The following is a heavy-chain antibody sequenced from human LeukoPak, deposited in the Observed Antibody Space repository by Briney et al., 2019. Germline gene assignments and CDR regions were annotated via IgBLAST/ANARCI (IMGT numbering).Heavy chain of an antibody. CDR2: IIPIFAIT. Sequence: SVKVSCKASGGTFSRYTINWVRLAPGQGLEWMGRIIPIFAITDFAQKFRGRVTITADKSTSTAYMELTSLSPEDTAVYYCARWASSCTSGSCPFYFDFWGQGALVTVSS. J-gene: IGHJ4*02. V-gene: IGHV1-69*02. CDR1: GGTFSRYT. CDR3: ARWASSCTSGSCPFYFDF. D-gene: IGHD2-15*01.